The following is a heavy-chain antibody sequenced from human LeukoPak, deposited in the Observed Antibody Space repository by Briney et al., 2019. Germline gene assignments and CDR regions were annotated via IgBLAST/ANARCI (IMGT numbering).Heavy chain of an antibody. CDR2: IIPIFGTA. CDR3: ATLAAAGHGVDY. J-gene: IGHJ4*02. D-gene: IGHD6-13*01. Sequence: SVKVSCKASGGTFSSYAISWVRQAPGQGLEWMGGIIPIFGTANYAQKFQGRVTITTDESTSTAYMELSSLRSEDTAVYYCATLAAAGHGVDYWGQGTLVTVSS. V-gene: IGHV1-69*05. CDR1: GGTFSSYA.